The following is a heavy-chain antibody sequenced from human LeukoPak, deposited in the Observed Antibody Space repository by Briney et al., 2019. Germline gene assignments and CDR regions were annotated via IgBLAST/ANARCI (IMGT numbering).Heavy chain of an antibody. J-gene: IGHJ4*02. D-gene: IGHD5-12*01. Sequence: SETLSLTCTVSGASINSYYWSWIRQPPGEGLEWIGYVYHSGSTNSNSSLKSRVTISLDTSKTQFSLRLSSVTAADTAVYYCATNAGGYREAPFDYWGQGTLVTVSS. V-gene: IGHV4-59*01. CDR2: VYHSGST. CDR3: ATNAGGYREAPFDY. CDR1: GASINSYY.